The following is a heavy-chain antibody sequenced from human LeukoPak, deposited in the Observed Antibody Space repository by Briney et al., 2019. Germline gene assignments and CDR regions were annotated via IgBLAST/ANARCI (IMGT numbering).Heavy chain of an antibody. J-gene: IGHJ6*03. D-gene: IGHD4-23*01. V-gene: IGHV3-30*02. CDR3: AKTQTLPKKNYYYYYMDV. CDR1: GFTFSSYG. Sequence: PGGSLRLSCAASGFTFSSYGMHWVRQAPGKGLEWVAFIRYDGSNKYYADSVKGRFTISRDNSKNTLYLQMNSLRAEDTAVCYCAKTQTLPKKNYYYYYMDVWGKGTTVTVSS. CDR2: IRYDGSNK.